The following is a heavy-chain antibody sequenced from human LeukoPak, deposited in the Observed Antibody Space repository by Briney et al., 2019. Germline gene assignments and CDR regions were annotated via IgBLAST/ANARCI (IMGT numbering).Heavy chain of an antibody. Sequence: AASVKVSCKASGYTFTGYYMHWVRQAPGQGLEWMGWINPNSGGTNYAQKFQGRVTMTRDTSISTAYMELSRLRSDDTAVYYCARAKEWERYFDYWGQGTLVTVSS. CDR2: INPNSGGT. CDR1: GYTFTGYY. V-gene: IGHV1-2*02. J-gene: IGHJ4*02. CDR3: ARAKEWERYFDY. D-gene: IGHD1-26*01.